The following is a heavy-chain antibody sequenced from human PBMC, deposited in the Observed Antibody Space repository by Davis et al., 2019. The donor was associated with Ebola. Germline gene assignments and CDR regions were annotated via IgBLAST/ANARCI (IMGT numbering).Heavy chain of an antibody. D-gene: IGHD3-3*01. J-gene: IGHJ6*02. CDR2: ISFDGSQK. CDR1: GFTFNSFG. Sequence: PGGSLRLSCVASGFTFNSFGMHWVRQAPGKGLEWVAVISFDGSQKYFADSVKGRFTISRDNSKNTLSLLMNRLRPEDTAVYYCTRVLESVLRPSYYDYGMDVWGQGTTVIVSS. V-gene: IGHV3-30*03. CDR3: TRVLESVLRPSYYDYGMDV.